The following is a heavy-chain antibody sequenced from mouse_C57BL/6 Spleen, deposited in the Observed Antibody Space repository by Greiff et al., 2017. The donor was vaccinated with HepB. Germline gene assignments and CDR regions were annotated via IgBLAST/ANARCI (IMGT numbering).Heavy chain of an antibody. J-gene: IGHJ2*01. Sequence: EVQLVESGPGLVKPSQSLSLTCSVTGYSITSGYYWNWIRQFPGNKLEWMGYISYDGSNNYNPSLKNRISITRDTSKNQFFLKLNSVTTEDTATYYCARERLLYFDYWGQGTTLTVSS. CDR3: ARERLLYFDY. CDR2: ISYDGSN. D-gene: IGHD2-13*01. V-gene: IGHV3-6*01. CDR1: GYSITSGYY.